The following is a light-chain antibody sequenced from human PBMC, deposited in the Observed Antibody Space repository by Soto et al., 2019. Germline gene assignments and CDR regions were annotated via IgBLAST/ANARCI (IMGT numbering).Light chain of an antibody. CDR3: QQRSNWTLT. CDR1: QSVSSY. V-gene: IGKV3-11*01. J-gene: IGKJ4*01. Sequence: EIVLTQSPGTLSLSPGEGAILSCRASQSVSSYLAWYQQKPGQAPRLLIYDASNRATGIPARFSVSGSGTDFTLTISRLEPEDFAVYYCQQRSNWTLTFGGGTKVDI. CDR2: DAS.